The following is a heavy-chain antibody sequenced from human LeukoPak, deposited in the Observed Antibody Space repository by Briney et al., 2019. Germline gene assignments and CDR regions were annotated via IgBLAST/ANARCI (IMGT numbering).Heavy chain of an antibody. V-gene: IGHV1-18*01. J-gene: IGHJ4*02. D-gene: IGHD3-3*01. CDR3: ARLSQTYYDFWSGSDTPFDY. Sequence: GASVKVSCTASGYTFTIYGISLVRQAPGQGLEWMGWISAYNGNTNYAQKLQGGVTMTTDTSTSTACMELRSLRSDDTAVYYCARLSQTYYDFWSGSDTPFDYWGQGTLVTVSS. CDR1: GYTFTIYG. CDR2: ISAYNGNT.